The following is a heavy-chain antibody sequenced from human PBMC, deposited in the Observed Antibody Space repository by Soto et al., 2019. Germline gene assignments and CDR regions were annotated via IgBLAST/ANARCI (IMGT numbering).Heavy chain of an antibody. CDR1: GYSFTSYW. D-gene: IGHD3-9*01. CDR3: ARGLRYFDWLSLPNAFDI. V-gene: IGHV5-51*01. CDR2: IYPGDSDT. Sequence: GESLKISCKGSGYSFTSYWIGWVRQMPGKGLEWMGIIYPGDSDTRYSPSFQGQVTISADKSISTAYLQWSSLKASDTAMYYCARGLRYFDWLSLPNAFDIRGQGTMVTVSS. J-gene: IGHJ3*02.